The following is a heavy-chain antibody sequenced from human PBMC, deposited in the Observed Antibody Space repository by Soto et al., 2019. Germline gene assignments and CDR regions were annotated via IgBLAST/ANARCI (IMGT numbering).Heavy chain of an antibody. CDR1: GFTFSSHS. CDR3: VSYVGMDV. J-gene: IGHJ6*02. D-gene: IGHD3-10*02. V-gene: IGHV3-21*01. CDR2: ISSSSYSI. Sequence: EVQLVESGGGLVKPGGSQRLSCAASGFTFSSHSMNWVRQAPGKGLEWVSSISSSSYSIYYADSVKGRFTISRDNAKNSLYLQMNSLRAEDTAMYYCVSYVGMDVWGQGTTVTVSS.